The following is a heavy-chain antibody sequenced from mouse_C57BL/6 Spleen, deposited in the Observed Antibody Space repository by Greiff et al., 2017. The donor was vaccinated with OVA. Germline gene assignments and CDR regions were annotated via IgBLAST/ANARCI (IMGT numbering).Heavy chain of an antibody. J-gene: IGHJ2*01. CDR2: IDPSDSET. D-gene: IGHD1-1*01. Sequence: VQLQQPGAELVRPGSSVKLSCKASGYTFTSYWMHWVKQRPIQGLEWIGNIDPSDSETPYNQKFTDKATLTVDKSSSTAYMQLSSLTSEDSAVYYCARDYGSSYLDYWGQGTTLTVSS. CDR1: GYTFTSYW. CDR3: ARDYGSSYLDY. V-gene: IGHV1-52*01.